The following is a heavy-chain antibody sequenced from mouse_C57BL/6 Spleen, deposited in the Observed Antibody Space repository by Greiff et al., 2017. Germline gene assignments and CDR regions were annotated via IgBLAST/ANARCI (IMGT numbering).Heavy chain of an antibody. CDR2: ISYDGSN. CDR1: GYSITSGYY. CDR3: ARDDYYGSSYWYFDV. D-gene: IGHD1-1*01. V-gene: IGHV3-6*01. Sequence: EVKLQESGPGLVKPSQSLSLTCSVTGYSITSGYYWNWIRQFPGNKLEWMGYISYDGSNNYNPSLKNRIPITRDTSKNQFFLKLNSVTTEDTATYYCARDDYYGSSYWYFDVWGTGTTVTVSS. J-gene: IGHJ1*03.